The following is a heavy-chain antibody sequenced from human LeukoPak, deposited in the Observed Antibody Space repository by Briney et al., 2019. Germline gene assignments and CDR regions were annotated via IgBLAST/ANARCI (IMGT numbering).Heavy chain of an antibody. V-gene: IGHV4-34*01. Sequence: PSETLSLTCAVYGGSHSDYYWSWIRQPPGKGLEWIGYIWYSGFTYYNPSLKSRVTISVDTSKDQFFLKLSPVTAADTAMYYCARVRDWFDPWGQGTLVTVSS. J-gene: IGHJ5*02. CDR3: ARVRDWFDP. CDR2: IWYSGFT. CDR1: GGSHSDYY. D-gene: IGHD4/OR15-4a*01.